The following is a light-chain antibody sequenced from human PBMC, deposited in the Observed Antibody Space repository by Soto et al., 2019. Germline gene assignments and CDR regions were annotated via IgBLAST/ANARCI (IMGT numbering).Light chain of an antibody. V-gene: IGLV1-40*01. Sequence: QSVLTQPPSVSGAPGQRVTIPCTGTSSNIGAGFGVQWYQLLPGTAPKFLIYGNSKRPPGVPDRISGSSSGTSAYLAITGLQAEDEADYYCQSYDSSLRVVFGGGTKLTVL. CDR1: SSNIGAGFG. CDR2: GNS. CDR3: QSYDSSLRVV. J-gene: IGLJ2*01.